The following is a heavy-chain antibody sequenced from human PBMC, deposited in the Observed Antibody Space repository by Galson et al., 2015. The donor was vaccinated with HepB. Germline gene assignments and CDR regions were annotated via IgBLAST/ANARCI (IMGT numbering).Heavy chain of an antibody. CDR2: ISSSGSTI. CDR1: GLTINDYY. J-gene: IGHJ6*03. V-gene: IGHV3-11*01. Sequence: SLRLSCAASGLTINDYYMSWVRQAPGKGLEWVSYISSSGSTIHYADSVKGRFTISRDNAKNSLYLQMNSLRAEDTAVYYCARELGRYCSSSSCYRGDQYFYYYMDVWGKGTTVIVSS. D-gene: IGHD2-2*02. CDR3: ARELGRYCSSSSCYRGDQYFYYYMDV.